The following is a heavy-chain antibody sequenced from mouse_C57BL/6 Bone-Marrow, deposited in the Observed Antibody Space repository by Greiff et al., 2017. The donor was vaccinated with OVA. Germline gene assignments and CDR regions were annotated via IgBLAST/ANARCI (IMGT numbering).Heavy chain of an antibody. J-gene: IGHJ3*01. CDR2: FHPYNADT. CDR3: ARRATAQASWFAY. D-gene: IGHD3-2*02. CDR1: GYTFTTYP. Sequence: QVQLKESGAELVKPGASVKMSCKASGYTFTTYPIEWMKQTHGKSLEWIGNFHPYNADTKSNEKFKGKATLTVEKSSSTVYLDLSRLTSDDSAVYYCARRATAQASWFAYWGHGTLVTFSA. V-gene: IGHV1-47*01.